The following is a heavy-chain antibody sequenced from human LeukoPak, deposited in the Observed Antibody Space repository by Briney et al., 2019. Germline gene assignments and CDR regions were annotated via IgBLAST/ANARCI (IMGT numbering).Heavy chain of an antibody. V-gene: IGHV3-23*01. D-gene: IGHD6-6*01. J-gene: IGHJ4*02. CDR2: IGSSGGST. Sequence: GGSLRLSCAASGFTFSNYAMSSGRLAPGKGLEWVSGIGSSGGSTYYADSVKGRFTVSRDNPKNTLYLQMNSLRAEDTAVYYCARDRRGILARPGACHFDYWGQGSLVTVSS. CDR3: ARDRRGILARPGACHFDY. CDR1: GFTFSNYA.